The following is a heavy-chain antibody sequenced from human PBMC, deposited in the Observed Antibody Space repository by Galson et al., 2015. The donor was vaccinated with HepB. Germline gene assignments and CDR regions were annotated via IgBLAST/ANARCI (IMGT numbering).Heavy chain of an antibody. V-gene: IGHV2-70*11. CDR2: IDWDDDK. J-gene: IGHJ3*02. CDR3: ARWGGYCSSTSCCDAFDI. CDR1: GFSLSTSGMC. Sequence: LVKPTQTLTLTCTFSGFSLSTSGMCVSWIRQPPGKALEWLARIDWDDDKYYSTSLKTRLTISKDTSKNQVVLTMTNMDPVDTATYYCARWGGYCSSTSCCDAFDIWGQGTMVTVSS. D-gene: IGHD2-2*01.